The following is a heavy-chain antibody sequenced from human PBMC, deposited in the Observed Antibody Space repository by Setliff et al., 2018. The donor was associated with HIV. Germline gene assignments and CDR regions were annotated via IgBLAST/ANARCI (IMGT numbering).Heavy chain of an antibody. CDR3: TRAHFLVTETRNWFDP. CDR2: ISAYNGNT. J-gene: IGHJ5*02. V-gene: IGHV1-18*04. Sequence: ASVKVSCKASGYTFTDYFMHWVRQAPGQGLEWMGWISAYNGNTNYAQKLQGRVTMTTDTSTTTAYMELRRLRHDDTAFYFCTRAHFLVTETRNWFDPWGQGTLVTVSS. CDR1: GYTFTDYF. D-gene: IGHD1-26*01.